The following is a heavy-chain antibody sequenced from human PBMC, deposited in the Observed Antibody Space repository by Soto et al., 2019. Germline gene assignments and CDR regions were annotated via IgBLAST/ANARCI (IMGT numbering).Heavy chain of an antibody. Sequence: QVQLQESDAGLVKASQTLSLTCTVSGGSVSSGAYYWTWIRLRPGMGLEWIGYIYYSGSTYYSPSLKSRLSISLDTSKNQFSLRLSSVTAADTAMYYCARARLRAVYAFDIWGQGTMVTVSS. CDR3: ARARLRAVYAFDI. CDR2: IYYSGST. V-gene: IGHV4-31*03. CDR1: GGSVSSGAYY. J-gene: IGHJ3*02. D-gene: IGHD5-12*01.